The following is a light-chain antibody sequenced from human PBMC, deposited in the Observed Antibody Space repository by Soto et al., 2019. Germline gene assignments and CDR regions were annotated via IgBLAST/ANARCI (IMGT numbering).Light chain of an antibody. V-gene: IGKV1-8*01. CDR1: QGISSY. CDR3: QQYYSYPIT. J-gene: IGKJ5*01. CDR2: AAS. Sequence: TQMTQSPSSVSASVGDRVTITCRASQGISSYLAWYQQKPGKAPKPLIYAASTLQSGVPSRFSGSGSGTDFTLTISCLQSEDFATYYCQQYYSYPITFGQGTRLEIK.